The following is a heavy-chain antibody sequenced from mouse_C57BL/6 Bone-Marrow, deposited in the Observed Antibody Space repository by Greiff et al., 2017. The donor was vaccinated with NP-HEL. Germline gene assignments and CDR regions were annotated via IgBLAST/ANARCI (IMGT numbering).Heavy chain of an antibody. CDR1: GFYIKDDY. CDR3: TTGGNSPYAMGN. J-gene: IGHJ4*01. V-gene: IGHV14-4*01. D-gene: IGHD1-1*01. Sequence: VQLQQSGAELVRPGASVKLSCTVSGFYIKDDYMHWVKQRPEQGLEWIGRIYPENGDTKYASKLQGKATITPDTSSNTAFLQLSRLTSEDTAVFCCTTGGNSPYAMGNWGQGTSVTVSS. CDR2: IYPENGDT.